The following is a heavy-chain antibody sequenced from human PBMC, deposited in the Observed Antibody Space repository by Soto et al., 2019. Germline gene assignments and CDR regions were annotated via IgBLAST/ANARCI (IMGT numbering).Heavy chain of an antibody. CDR1: GDSISSSSFY. J-gene: IGHJ4*02. CDR2: IFHTGAT. CDR3: ARRRIVPTTNFDY. V-gene: IGHV4-39*01. D-gene: IGHD2-21*01. Sequence: PSETLSLTCTVSGDSISSSSFYWGWIRQPPGKGREWIGHIFHTGATYQNPTLKSRLRMSVDTSKNQFSLNLSSVTATDTAVYYGARRRIVPTTNFDYWGQGTLVTVSS.